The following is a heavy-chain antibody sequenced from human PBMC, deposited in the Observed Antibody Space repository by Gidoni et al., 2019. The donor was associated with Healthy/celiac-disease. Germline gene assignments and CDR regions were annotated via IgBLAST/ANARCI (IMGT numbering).Heavy chain of an antibody. CDR1: GFTFSSSG. V-gene: IGHV3-30*18. CDR2: ISYDGSNK. D-gene: IGHD2-8*01. J-gene: IGHJ6*02. CDR3: AKATGLMVYAIHSYYYGMDV. Sequence: QVQLVESGGGVVQPGRSLRLSCAASGFTFSSSGMHWVRQAPGKGLEWVAVISYDGSNKYYADSVKGRFTISRDNSKNTLYLQMNSLRAEDTAVYYCAKATGLMVYAIHSYYYGMDVWGQGTTVTVSS.